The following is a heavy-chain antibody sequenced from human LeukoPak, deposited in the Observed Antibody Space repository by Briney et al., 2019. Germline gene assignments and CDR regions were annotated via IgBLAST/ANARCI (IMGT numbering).Heavy chain of an antibody. D-gene: IGHD3-16*01. CDR1: GFTVSSNY. J-gene: IGHJ4*02. CDR2: IYHSGST. CDR3: ASGPRTNWARFDY. V-gene: IGHV4-59*02. Sequence: GSLRLSCAASGFTVSSNYMSWIRQPPGKGLEWIGYIYHSGSTNYNPSLKSRVTISVDTSKNQFSLKLSSVTAADTAVYYCASGPRTNWARFDYWGQGTQVTVSS.